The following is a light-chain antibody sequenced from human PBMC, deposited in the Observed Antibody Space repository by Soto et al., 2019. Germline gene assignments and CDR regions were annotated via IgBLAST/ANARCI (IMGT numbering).Light chain of an antibody. CDR2: DVS. CDR1: SSDVGGYNY. Sequence: QSALTQPASVSGSPGQSITISCTGTSSDVGGYNYVSRYQQHPGKAPKLMIYDVSNRPSGVSNRFSGSKSGNTASPTISGLQAEDEADYYCSSYTSSSTLYVFGTGTKVTVL. J-gene: IGLJ1*01. V-gene: IGLV2-14*01. CDR3: SSYTSSSTLYV.